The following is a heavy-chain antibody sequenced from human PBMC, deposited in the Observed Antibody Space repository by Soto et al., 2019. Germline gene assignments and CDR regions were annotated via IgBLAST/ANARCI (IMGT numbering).Heavy chain of an antibody. J-gene: IGHJ4*02. Sequence: SETLSLTCTVSGGSISSYYWSWIRQPPGKGLEWIGYLYYSGSTNYNPSLKSRVTISVDTSKNQFSLKLSSVTAADTAVYYCARAYDSSGYYGYWGQGTLVTVS. D-gene: IGHD3-22*01. V-gene: IGHV4-59*01. CDR1: GGSISSYY. CDR2: LYYSGST. CDR3: ARAYDSSGYYGY.